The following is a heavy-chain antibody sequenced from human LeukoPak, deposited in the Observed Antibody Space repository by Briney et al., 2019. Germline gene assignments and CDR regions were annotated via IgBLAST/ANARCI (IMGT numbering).Heavy chain of an antibody. V-gene: IGHV3-48*03. CDR1: GFTFSSYE. CDR3: ARVSDLGSGYYSGAFDI. Sequence: GGSLRLSCAASGFTFSSYEMNWVRQAPGKGLEWVSYINSSGSTIYYADSVKGRFTISRDNAKNSLYLQMNSLRAEDTAVYYCARVSDLGSGYYSGAFDIWGQGTMVTVSS. J-gene: IGHJ3*02. D-gene: IGHD3-22*01. CDR2: INSSGSTI.